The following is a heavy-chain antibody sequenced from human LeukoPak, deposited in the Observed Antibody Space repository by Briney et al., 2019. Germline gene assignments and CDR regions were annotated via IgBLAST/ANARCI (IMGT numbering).Heavy chain of an antibody. CDR2: INTSGSI. CDR1: GGSVSSGSYY. D-gene: IGHD6-13*01. J-gene: IGHJ5*02. Sequence: SQTLSLTCTVSGGSVSSGSYYWSWIRQPAGKGLEWIGRINTSGSINYNPSLKSRVTISVDTSKNQFSLKLSSMTAADTAVYYCARGFSSSWYWIDPWGQGTLVTVSS. V-gene: IGHV4-61*02. CDR3: ARGFSSSWYWIDP.